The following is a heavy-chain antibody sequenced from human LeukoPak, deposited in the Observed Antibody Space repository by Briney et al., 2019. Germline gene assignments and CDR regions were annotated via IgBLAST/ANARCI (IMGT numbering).Heavy chain of an antibody. CDR2: IYWDDDK. CDR3: ARSSDWVAVSDI. V-gene: IGHV2-5*02. J-gene: IGHJ3*02. D-gene: IGHD3-9*01. Sequence: SGPTLVKPTQTLTLACTFSGFSLNTIGVRVGWIRQPPGKALEWLALIYWDDDKRYSPSLRSRLTITKDTSRNQVVLTMTNMDPVDTATYYCARSSDWVAVSDIWGQGTTVTVSS. CDR1: GFSLNTIGVR.